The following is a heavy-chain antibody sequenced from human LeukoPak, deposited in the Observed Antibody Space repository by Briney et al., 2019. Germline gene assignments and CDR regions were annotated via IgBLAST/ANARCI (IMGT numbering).Heavy chain of an antibody. J-gene: IGHJ3*02. CDR2: IYPGDSDT. CDR1: GYSFTSYW. Sequence: GESLKISCKGSGYSFTSYWIGWVRQMPGKGLEWMGIIYPGDSDTRYSPSFQGQVTISADKSISTAYLQWSSLKASDTAMYYCARRDYCSSTSCYRTYAFDIWGQGTMVTVPS. D-gene: IGHD2-2*01. V-gene: IGHV5-51*01. CDR3: ARRDYCSSTSCYRTYAFDI.